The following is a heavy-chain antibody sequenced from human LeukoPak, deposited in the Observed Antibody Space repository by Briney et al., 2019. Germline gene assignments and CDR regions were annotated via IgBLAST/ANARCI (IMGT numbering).Heavy chain of an antibody. Sequence: SETLSLTCTVAGGSITTANYHWGLIRQPPGRGLEWIGTIYHSGTTYYNPSLKSRVTISVDTSKNQFSLKVTSVTAADTAVYYCARGIPTGYFDHWGQGALVTVSS. J-gene: IGHJ4*02. CDR1: GGSITTANYH. D-gene: IGHD3-9*01. CDR2: IYHSGTT. CDR3: ARGIPTGYFDH. V-gene: IGHV4-39*07.